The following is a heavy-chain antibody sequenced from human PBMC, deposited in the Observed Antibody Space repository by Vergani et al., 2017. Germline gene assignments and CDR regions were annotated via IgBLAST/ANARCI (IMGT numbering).Heavy chain of an antibody. CDR2: IYTSEST. CDR1: GGSISSYY. CDR3: ARDGGEYDKDALDV. J-gene: IGHJ3*01. D-gene: IGHD2-21*01. V-gene: IGHV4-4*07. Sequence: QVQLQESGPGLVKPSETLSLTCTVSGGSISSYYWSWIRQPAGKGLEWIGRIYTSESTNYNPSLKSRVTMSVDASKKQFSLKLTSVTAADTAVYYCARDGGEYDKDALDVWGQGTKVTVTS.